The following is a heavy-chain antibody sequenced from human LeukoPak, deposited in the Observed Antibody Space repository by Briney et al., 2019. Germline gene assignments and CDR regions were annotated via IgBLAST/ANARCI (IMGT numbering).Heavy chain of an antibody. D-gene: IGHD6-19*01. CDR1: GFTFSSYG. CDR3: ARVQWLDNYYFDY. CDR2: IWYDGNNK. J-gene: IGHJ4*02. Sequence: GGSLRLSCTASGFTFSSYGMHWVRQAPGKGLEWVAVIWYDGNNKYYADSVTGRFTISRDNSKNTLYLQMNGLRAEDAAVYYCARVQWLDNYYFDYWGQGTLVTVSS. V-gene: IGHV3-33*01.